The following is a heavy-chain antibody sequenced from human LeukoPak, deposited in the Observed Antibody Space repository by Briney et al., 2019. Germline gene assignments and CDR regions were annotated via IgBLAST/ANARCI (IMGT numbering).Heavy chain of an antibody. CDR3: AKDNIPYCGGDCYSAGFDY. CDR2: IWYDGSNK. D-gene: IGHD2-21*02. CDR1: GFTFSSYG. Sequence: PGRSLRLSCAAYGFTFSSYGMHWVRQAPGKGLEWVAVIWYDGSNKYYAVSVKGRFTISTDNSKNTLYLQMNSLRAEDTAVYYCAKDNIPYCGGDCYSAGFDYWGQGTLVTVSS. V-gene: IGHV3-33*06. J-gene: IGHJ4*02.